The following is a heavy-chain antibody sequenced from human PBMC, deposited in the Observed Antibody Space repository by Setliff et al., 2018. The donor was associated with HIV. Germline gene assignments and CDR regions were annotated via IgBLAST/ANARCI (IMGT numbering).Heavy chain of an antibody. V-gene: IGHV1-69*13. J-gene: IGHJ4*02. CDR2: IIPTFGTS. D-gene: IGHD6-19*01. CDR3: ARDGLLVAGIRFDY. CDR1: RGTFSSFA. Sequence: SVKVSCKTSRGTFSSFALSWVRQAPGQGLEWTGGIIPTFGTSNYAQRFQGRVTITADESMTTAYMELSGLKYEDTAVYYCARDGLLVAGIRFDYWGQGTLVTVSS.